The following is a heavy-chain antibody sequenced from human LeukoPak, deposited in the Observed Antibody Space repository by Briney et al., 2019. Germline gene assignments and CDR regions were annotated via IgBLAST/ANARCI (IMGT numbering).Heavy chain of an antibody. CDR3: AKDPGVVPAHYFDY. CDR1: GFTFSSYA. Sequence: GGSLRLSCAASGFTFSSYAMSWVRQAPGKGLEWVSVIGTGGATTYYADSVKGRFTISRDNSKNTLYLQMNSLRAEDTAVYYCAKDPGVVPAHYFDYWGQGTLVTVSS. V-gene: IGHV3-23*01. J-gene: IGHJ4*02. CDR2: IGTGGATT. D-gene: IGHD2-2*01.